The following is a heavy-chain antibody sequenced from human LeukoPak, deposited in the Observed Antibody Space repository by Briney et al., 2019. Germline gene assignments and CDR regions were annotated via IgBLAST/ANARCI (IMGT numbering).Heavy chain of an antibody. J-gene: IGHJ4*02. V-gene: IGHV4-59*08. CDR1: GGSISSYY. CDR2: IYYSGST. D-gene: IGHD3-3*01. Sequence: SETLSLTCTVSGGSISSYYWSWIRQPPGKGLEWIGNIYYSGSTNYNPSLKSRVTISVDTSKNQFSLKLSSVTAADTAVYYCARLWSPRSGGYYFDYWGQGTLVTVSS. CDR3: ARLWSPRSGGYYFDY.